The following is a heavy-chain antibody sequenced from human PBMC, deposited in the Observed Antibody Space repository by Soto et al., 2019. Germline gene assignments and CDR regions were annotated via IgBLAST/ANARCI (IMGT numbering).Heavy chain of an antibody. D-gene: IGHD3-3*01. J-gene: IGHJ6*03. CDR1: GFTFSSYS. Sequence: GGSLRLSCAASGFTFSSYSMNWVRQAPGKGLEWVSSISSSSSYIYYADSVKGRFTISRDNAKNSLYLQMNSLRAEDMAVYYCARAWDTIFGVVTTSSYMDVWGKGTTVTVSS. CDR2: ISSSSSYI. CDR3: ARAWDTIFGVVTTSSYMDV. V-gene: IGHV3-21*01.